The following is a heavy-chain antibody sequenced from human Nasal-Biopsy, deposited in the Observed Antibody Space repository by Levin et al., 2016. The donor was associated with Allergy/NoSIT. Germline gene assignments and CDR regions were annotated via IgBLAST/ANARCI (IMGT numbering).Heavy chain of an antibody. CDR2: ISGNSGDT. CDR1: GFTFSDYY. V-gene: IGHV3-11*05. CDR3: TRDPRLLDY. Sequence: GESLKISCAASGFTFSDYYMTWIRQAPGKGLEWLSYISGNSGDTNYADSVKGRFTVSRDNARNSLYLQMNSLRAEDTAVYYCTRDPRLLDYWGQGTLVTVSS. J-gene: IGHJ4*02. D-gene: IGHD3-3*01.